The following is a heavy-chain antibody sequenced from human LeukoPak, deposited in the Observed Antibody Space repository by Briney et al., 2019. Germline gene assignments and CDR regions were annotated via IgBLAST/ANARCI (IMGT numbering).Heavy chain of an antibody. CDR2: ISYIGCT. Sequence: PSETLSLTCSLSGGSLRRSFWSWIRQPAGRGVEWIGYISYIGCTNYNPSRKSRVTISIDTSKNQFSLMLSSVTAADTALYYCARDLVTVSKGFDIWGQGTMVTVAS. J-gene: IGHJ3*02. CDR1: GGSLRRSF. CDR3: ARDLVTVSKGFDI. V-gene: IGHV4-59*01. D-gene: IGHD4-17*01.